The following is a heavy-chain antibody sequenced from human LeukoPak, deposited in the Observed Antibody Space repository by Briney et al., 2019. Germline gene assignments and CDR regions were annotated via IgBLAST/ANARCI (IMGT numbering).Heavy chain of an antibody. CDR3: AREHATSSSSDY. V-gene: IGHV3-7*01. D-gene: IGHD2-2*01. CDR2: IKRDGSEK. CDR1: EFTFSNYW. Sequence: PGGSLRLSCAASEFTFSNYWMSWFRQAPGKGLEWLANIKRDGSEKYYVDSLKGRFTISRDNDKNTLYLQMNSLRVEDTAVYYCAREHATSSSSDYWGQGTLVTVSS. J-gene: IGHJ4*02.